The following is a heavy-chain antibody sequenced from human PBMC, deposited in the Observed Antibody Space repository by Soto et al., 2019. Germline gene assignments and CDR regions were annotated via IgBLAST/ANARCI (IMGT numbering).Heavy chain of an antibody. J-gene: IGHJ4*02. CDR3: AGGSRRGPAAAPFYDLPY. Sequence: QVQLQESGPGLVKPSETLSLTCNVSGGSVSSGSHYWSWIRQPPGKGLEWIGYIYYSGSNNYNPSLKNRVTMSVDTSKNQFSLNLSSVTAADTAVYYCAGGSRRGPAAAPFYDLPYWGQGTLVTVSS. CDR1: GGSVSSGSHY. D-gene: IGHD6-13*01. V-gene: IGHV4-61*01. CDR2: IYYSGSN.